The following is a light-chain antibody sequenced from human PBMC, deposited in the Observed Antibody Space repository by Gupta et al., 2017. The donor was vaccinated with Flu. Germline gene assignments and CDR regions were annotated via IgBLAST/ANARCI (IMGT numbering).Light chain of an antibody. J-gene: IGKJ1*01. CDR3: QQYNSYWWT. Sequence: DIQLTPSPSTLPASVGDRVTIPCRASQRSSSRLAWSQQKPGNAPKLLIYKASSLESGVPSRFIGSGSGTEFTLTISSLQPDDFATYYCQQYNSYWWTFGQGTKVEIK. CDR2: KAS. V-gene: IGKV1-5*03. CDR1: QRSSSR.